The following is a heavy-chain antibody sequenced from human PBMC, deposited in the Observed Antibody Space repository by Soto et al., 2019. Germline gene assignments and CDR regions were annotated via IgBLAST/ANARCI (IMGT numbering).Heavy chain of an antibody. J-gene: IGHJ4*02. CDR2: IKSKTNGGTT. CDR3: TTDDPINRY. CDR1: GFIFSNAW. Sequence: GGSLRLSCAASGFIFSNAWMSWVRQAPGKGLEWVGRIKSKTNGGTTDYAAPVRGRFSISRDDSKNTLYLQMNSLKTEDTAVYYCTTDDPINRYWGQGTLVTVSS. V-gene: IGHV3-15*01.